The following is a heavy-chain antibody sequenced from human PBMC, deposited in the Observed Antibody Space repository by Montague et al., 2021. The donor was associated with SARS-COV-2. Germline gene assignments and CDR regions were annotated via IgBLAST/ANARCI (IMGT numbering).Heavy chain of an antibody. CDR1: GFTFNAYN. V-gene: IGHV3-33*08. Sequence: SLRLSCAASGFTFNAYNMHWVRQAPGKGLEWVTVIWFDGTEIHYADSVKGRFTISRDNSKNTLYLQMNSLRAEDTAVYYCARGGQMATTVFGSWGQGTLVTVSS. CDR3: ARGGQMATTVFGS. CDR2: IWFDGTEI. J-gene: IGHJ4*02. D-gene: IGHD5-24*01.